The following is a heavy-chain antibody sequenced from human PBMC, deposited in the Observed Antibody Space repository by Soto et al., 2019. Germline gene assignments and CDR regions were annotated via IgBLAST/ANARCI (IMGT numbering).Heavy chain of an antibody. CDR1: GYTFTSYD. CDR2: MNPNSGNT. V-gene: IGHV1-8*01. Sequence: QVQLVQSGAEVKKPGASVKVSCKASGYTFTSYDINWVRQATGQGLEWMGWMNPNSGNTRYAQKFQGRVTMTRNTTITTAYMKRISLRSADTAVYSCAREGVRGMDVWGQGTMVTVSS. J-gene: IGHJ6*02. D-gene: IGHD3-16*01. CDR3: AREGVRGMDV.